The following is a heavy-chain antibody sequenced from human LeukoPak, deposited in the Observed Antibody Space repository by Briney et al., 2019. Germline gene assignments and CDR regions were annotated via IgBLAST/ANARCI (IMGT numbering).Heavy chain of an antibody. J-gene: IGHJ4*02. Sequence: GASVKVSCKASGYTFTGYYMHWVRQAPGQGLEWMGRINPNNGGTNYAQKFQARVTMTRDTSISTAYMELSRLISDDTAVYYCARGGPYYYDSSGYYLGYWGQGTLVTVSS. CDR1: GYTFTGYY. V-gene: IGHV1-2*06. CDR3: ARGGPYYYDSSGYYLGY. CDR2: INPNNGGT. D-gene: IGHD3-22*01.